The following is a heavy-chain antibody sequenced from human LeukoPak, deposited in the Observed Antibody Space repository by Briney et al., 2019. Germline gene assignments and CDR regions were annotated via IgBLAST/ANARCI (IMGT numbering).Heavy chain of an antibody. D-gene: IGHD5-24*01. J-gene: IGHJ4*02. CDR3: ARTKMATFDY. V-gene: IGHV4-59*08. Sequence: SETLSLTCTVSGGSISSYYWSWIRQPPGKGLEWIGYIYYSGSTNYNPSLKSRVTISVDTSKNQFSLKLSSVTAADTAVYYCARTKMATFDYWGQGTLVTVSS. CDR1: GGSISSYY. CDR2: IYYSGST.